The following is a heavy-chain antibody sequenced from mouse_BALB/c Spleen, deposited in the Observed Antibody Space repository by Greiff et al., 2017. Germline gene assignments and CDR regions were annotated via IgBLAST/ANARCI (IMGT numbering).Heavy chain of an antibody. CDR1: GYTFTSYW. CDR3: ARQYYGSSRDWFAY. D-gene: IGHD1-1*01. Sequence: VQLQQPGAELVKPWASVKLSCKASGYTFTSYWMHWVKQRPGQGLEWIGEIDPSDSYTNYNQKFKGKATLTVDKSSSTAYMQLSSLTSEDSAVYYCARQYYGSSRDWFAYWGQGTLVTVSA. V-gene: IGHV1-69*02. J-gene: IGHJ3*01. CDR2: IDPSDSYT.